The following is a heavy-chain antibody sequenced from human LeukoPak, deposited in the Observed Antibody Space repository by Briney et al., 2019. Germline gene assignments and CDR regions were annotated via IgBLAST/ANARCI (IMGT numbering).Heavy chain of an antibody. CDR2: ISSSGSTI. D-gene: IGHD3-22*01. Sequence: GGSLRLSCAASGFTFSDYYMSWIRQAPGKGLQWVSYISSSGSTIYYADSVKGRFTISRDNAKNSLYLRMNSLRAEDTAVYYCARDKVRDYDSSGYYGPYYCYGMDVWGQGTTVTV. CDR1: GFTFSDYY. CDR3: ARDKVRDYDSSGYYGPYYCYGMDV. V-gene: IGHV3-11*01. J-gene: IGHJ6*02.